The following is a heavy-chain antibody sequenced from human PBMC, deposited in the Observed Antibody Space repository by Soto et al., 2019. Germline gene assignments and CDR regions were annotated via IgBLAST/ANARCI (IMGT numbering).Heavy chain of an antibody. CDR3: ARESEDLTSNFDY. CDR1: GFTFTRYS. V-gene: IGHV3-21*06. J-gene: IGHJ4*02. Sequence: GGSLRLSCAASGFTFTRYSMNWVRQAPGKGLEWVSSISSTTNYIYYGDSMKGRFTISRDNAKNSLYLEMNSLRAEDTAVYYCARESEDLTSNFDYWGQGTLVTVTS. CDR2: ISSTTNYI.